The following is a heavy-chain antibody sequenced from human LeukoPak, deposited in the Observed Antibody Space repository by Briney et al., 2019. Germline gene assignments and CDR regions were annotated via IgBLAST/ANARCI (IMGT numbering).Heavy chain of an antibody. J-gene: IGHJ3*02. D-gene: IGHD3-22*01. V-gene: IGHV4-30-4*08. CDR2: IYYSGST. Sequence: SETLSLTCTVSGGSISSGDYYWSWIRQPPGKGLEWIGYIYYSGSTYYNPSLKSRVTISVDTSKNQFSLELSSVTAADTAVYYCARRNTHYYDSSGYYVRPNAFDIWGQGTMVTVSS. CDR1: GGSISSGDYY. CDR3: ARRNTHYYDSSGYYVRPNAFDI.